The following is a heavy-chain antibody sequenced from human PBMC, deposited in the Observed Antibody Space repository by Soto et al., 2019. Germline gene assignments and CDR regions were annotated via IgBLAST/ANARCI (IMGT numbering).Heavy chain of an antibody. Sequence: SETLSLTCAVYGGSFSGYYWSWIRQPPGKGLEWIGEINHSGSTNYNPSLKSRVTISVDTSKNQFSLKLSSVTAADTAVYYCARHVAKWIPRGLRHNGLDPWGQGTLVTVSS. CDR2: INHSGST. V-gene: IGHV4-34*01. J-gene: IGHJ5*02. CDR3: ARHVAKWIPRGLRHNGLDP. CDR1: GGSFSGYY. D-gene: IGHD3-3*01.